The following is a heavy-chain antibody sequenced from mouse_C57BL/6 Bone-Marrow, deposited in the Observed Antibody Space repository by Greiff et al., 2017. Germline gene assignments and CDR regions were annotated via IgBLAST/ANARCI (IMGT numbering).Heavy chain of an antibody. J-gene: IGHJ2*01. V-gene: IGHV6-6*01. CDR3: TPGIDY. Sequence: EVKLVESGGGLVQPGGSMKLSCAASGFTFSDAWMDWVRQSPEKGLEWVAEIRNKANNHATYYAESVKGRFTISREDYHSSVYLQMDSLKSEDTGIYYGTPGIDYWGQGTTLTVAS. CDR1: GFTFSDAW. D-gene: IGHD3-1*01. CDR2: IRNKANNHAT.